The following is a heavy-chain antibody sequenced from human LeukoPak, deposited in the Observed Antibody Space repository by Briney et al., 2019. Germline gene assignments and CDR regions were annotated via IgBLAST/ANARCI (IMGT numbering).Heavy chain of an antibody. J-gene: IGHJ4*02. CDR3: ASRITMIARDY. V-gene: IGHV3-23*01. D-gene: IGHD3-22*01. CDR2: ISGSGGST. Sequence: GGSLRLSCAASGFTFSSYAMSWVRQAPGKGLEWGSAISGSGGSTYYAHSVKGRFTISTDNSKNTLYLQMNSLRAEDTAVYHCASRITMIARDYSGQATLLTVSS. CDR1: GFTFSSYA.